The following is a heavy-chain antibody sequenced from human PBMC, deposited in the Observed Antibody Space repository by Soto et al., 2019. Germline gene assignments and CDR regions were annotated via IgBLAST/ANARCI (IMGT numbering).Heavy chain of an antibody. V-gene: IGHV4-31*03. J-gene: IGHJ6*02. CDR3: ARDRRVYGDPNYYGMDV. Sequence: QVPLQESGPGLVKPSQTLSLTCTVSGGSISSGGYYWSWIRQHPGKGLEWIGYIYYSGSTYYNPSLKSRVTISVDTSKNQFSLKLSSVTAADTAVYYCARDRRVYGDPNYYGMDVWGQGTTVTVSS. CDR1: GGSISSGGYY. D-gene: IGHD4-17*01. CDR2: IYYSGST.